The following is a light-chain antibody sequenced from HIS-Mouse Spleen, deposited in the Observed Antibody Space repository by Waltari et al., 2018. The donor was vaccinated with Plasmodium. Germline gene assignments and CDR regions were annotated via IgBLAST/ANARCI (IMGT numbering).Light chain of an antibody. CDR1: SSDVGSYNL. CDR2: EGS. CDR3: CSYAGSSTVV. Sequence: QSALTQPASVSGSPGQSITISCTGTSSDVGSYNLVSWYQQHPGQAPKRMIYEGSKRPSGVSNRFSGSKSGNTASLTISGLQAEDEADYYCCSYAGSSTVVFGGGTKLTVL. V-gene: IGLV2-23*01. J-gene: IGLJ2*01.